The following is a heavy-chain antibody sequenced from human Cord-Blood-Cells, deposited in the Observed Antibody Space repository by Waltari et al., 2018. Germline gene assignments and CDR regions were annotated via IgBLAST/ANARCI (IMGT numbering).Heavy chain of an antibody. J-gene: IGHJ4*02. CDR1: GGSTSSSSYY. Sequence: QLQLQESGPGLVKPSETLYLTCTVSGGSTSSSSYYWGCIRQPPGRGLEWIGSIYYSGHTYYNPSLKSRVTISVDTSKNQFSLKLSSGTAADTAVYYCARGTVPDFWSGYKYYFDYWGQGTLVTVSS. CDR2: IYYSGHT. CDR3: ARGTVPDFWSGYKYYFDY. V-gene: IGHV4-39*01. D-gene: IGHD3-3*01.